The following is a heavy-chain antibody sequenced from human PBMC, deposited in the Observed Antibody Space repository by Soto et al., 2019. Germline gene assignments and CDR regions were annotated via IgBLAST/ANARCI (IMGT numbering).Heavy chain of an antibody. CDR1: GFTFSSYD. J-gene: IGHJ4*02. D-gene: IGHD3-10*01. CDR2: IGTAGDA. V-gene: IGHV3-13*04. CDR3: AIAFITGVLDY. Sequence: PGGSLRLSCAASGFTFSSYDVHWVRQVTGKGLEWVSAIGTAGDAYYPNSVKGRFTISRENAKNSLYLQMNSLRAGDTAVYYCAIAFITGVLDYWGQGTLVTVSS.